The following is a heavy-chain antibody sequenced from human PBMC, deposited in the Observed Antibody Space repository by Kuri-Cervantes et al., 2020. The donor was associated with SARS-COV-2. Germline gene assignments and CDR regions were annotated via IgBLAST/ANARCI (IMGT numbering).Heavy chain of an antibody. V-gene: IGHV1-18*01. CDR3: ARDSIPTLGYCSSTSCYVPYNWFDP. CDR1: GYTFTSYG. D-gene: IGHD2-2*01. CDR2: ISAYNGNT. J-gene: IGHJ5*02. Sequence: ASVKVSCKASGYTFTSYGISWVRQAPGQGLEWMGWISAYNGNTNYAQKLQGRVTMTTDTSTSTAYKELRSLRSDDTAAYYCARDSIPTLGYCSSTSCYVPYNWFDPWGQGTLVTVSS.